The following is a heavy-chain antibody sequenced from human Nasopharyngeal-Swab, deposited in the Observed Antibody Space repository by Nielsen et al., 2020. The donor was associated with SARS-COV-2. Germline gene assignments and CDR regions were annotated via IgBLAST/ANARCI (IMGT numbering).Heavy chain of an antibody. CDR2: IIPLFGTA. CDR1: GGTFTNYA. V-gene: IGHV1-69*13. D-gene: IGHD1-1*01. J-gene: IGHJ4*02. Sequence: SVKGPCKASGGTFTNYAISWVRQAPGQGLEWRGGIIPLFGTANYAQRFQGRVTITADESTSTAYMELSSLRSEDTGVYYCAGGNNWSSIGGHFDYWGQGTLVTVSS. CDR3: AGGNNWSSIGGHFDY.